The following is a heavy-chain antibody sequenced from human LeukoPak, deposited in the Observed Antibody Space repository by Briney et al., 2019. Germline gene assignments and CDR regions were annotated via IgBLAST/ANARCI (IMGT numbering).Heavy chain of an antibody. J-gene: IGHJ4*02. V-gene: IGHV1-2*02. CDR3: ARDLRPANL. CDR1: GYTFTERF. D-gene: IGHD1-7*01. Sequence: GASVKVSCKASGYTFTERFIHWVRQAPGQGLQYMGWIHPASANTVYAQMFHGRVTLTRDTPATTTYMELSGLRSDDTAVYYCARDLRPANLWGQGTLVTVSS. CDR2: IHPASANT.